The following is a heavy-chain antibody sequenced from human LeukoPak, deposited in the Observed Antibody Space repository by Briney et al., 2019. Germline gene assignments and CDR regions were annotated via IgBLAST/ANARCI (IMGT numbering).Heavy chain of an antibody. Sequence: PGGSLRLSCAASGFTFSSNAMHWVRQAPGKGLEWVAVISYDGSKTYYADSVKDRFIISRDNSKSTLYLQMNSLRAEDTALYYCAGYSSSWSSFDYWGQGTLVTVSS. V-gene: IGHV3-30-3*01. CDR1: GFTFSSNA. CDR3: AGYSSSWSSFDY. J-gene: IGHJ4*02. CDR2: ISYDGSKT. D-gene: IGHD6-13*01.